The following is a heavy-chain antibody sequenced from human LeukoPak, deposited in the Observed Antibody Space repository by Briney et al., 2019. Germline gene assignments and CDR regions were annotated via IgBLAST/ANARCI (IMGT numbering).Heavy chain of an antibody. CDR2: ISAYNGNT. CDR3: ARDQVGAFDFDY. J-gene: IGHJ4*02. V-gene: IGHV1-18*01. CDR1: GYTFTSYG. Sequence: ASVKVSCKASGYTFTSYGISWVRQAPGQGLEWIGWISAYNGNTNYAQKLQGRVTMTTDTSTSTAYMELRSLRSDDTAVYYCARDQVGAFDFDYWGQGTLVTVSS. D-gene: IGHD1-26*01.